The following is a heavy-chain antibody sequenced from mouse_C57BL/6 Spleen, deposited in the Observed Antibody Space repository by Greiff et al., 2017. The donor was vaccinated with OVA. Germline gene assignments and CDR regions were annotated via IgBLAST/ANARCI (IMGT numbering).Heavy chain of an antibody. V-gene: IGHV1-61*01. CDR3: ARRRASSGPFYYARDY. D-gene: IGHD3-2*02. J-gene: IGHJ4*01. CDR1: GYTFTSYW. Sequence: VQLQQPGAELVRPGSSVKLSCKASGYTFTSYWMDWVKQRPGQGLEWIGNIYPSDSETHYNQKFKDKATLTVDKSSSTAYMQLSSLTSEDSAVYYCARRRASSGPFYYARDYWGQGTSVTVSS. CDR2: IYPSDSET.